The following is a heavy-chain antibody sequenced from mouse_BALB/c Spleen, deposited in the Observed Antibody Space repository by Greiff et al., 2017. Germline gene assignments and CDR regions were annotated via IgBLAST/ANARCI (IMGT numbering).Heavy chain of an antibody. D-gene: IGHD2-14*01. CDR2: IDPANGNT. V-gene: IGHV14-3*02. CDR3: AREGAYYRYTYAMDY. J-gene: IGHJ4*01. Sequence: VQLQQSGAELVKPGASVKLSCTASGFNIKDTYMHWVKQRPEQGLEWIGRIDPANGNTNYDPKFQGKATITADTSSNTAYLQLSSLTSEDTAVYYCAREGAYYRYTYAMDYWGQGTSVTVAS. CDR1: GFNIKDTY.